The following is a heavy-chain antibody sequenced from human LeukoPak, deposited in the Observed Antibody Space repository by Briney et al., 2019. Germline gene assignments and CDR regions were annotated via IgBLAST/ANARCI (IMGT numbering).Heavy chain of an antibody. CDR2: IIPIFGTA. D-gene: IGHD2-2*01. CDR1: GGTFSSYA. Sequence: GASVTVSCKASGGTFSSYAISWVRQAPGQGLEWMGGIIPIFGTANYAQKFQGRVTITADESTSTAYMELSSLRSEDTAVYYCARGESIYCSSTSCYWDYWGQGTLVTVSS. V-gene: IGHV1-69*13. J-gene: IGHJ4*02. CDR3: ARGESIYCSSTSCYWDY.